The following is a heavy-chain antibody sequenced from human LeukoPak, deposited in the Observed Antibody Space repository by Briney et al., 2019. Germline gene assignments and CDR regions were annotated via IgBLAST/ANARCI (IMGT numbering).Heavy chain of an antibody. Sequence: PGGSLRLSCAASGFTFSSYSMNWVRQAPGKGLKWVSSISSSSSYIYYADSVKGRFTISRDNAKNSLYLQMNSLRAEDTAVYYCARARDYYGSGKDYYGMDVWGQGTTVTVSS. D-gene: IGHD3-10*01. V-gene: IGHV3-21*01. J-gene: IGHJ6*02. CDR3: ARARDYYGSGKDYYGMDV. CDR1: GFTFSSYS. CDR2: ISSSSSYI.